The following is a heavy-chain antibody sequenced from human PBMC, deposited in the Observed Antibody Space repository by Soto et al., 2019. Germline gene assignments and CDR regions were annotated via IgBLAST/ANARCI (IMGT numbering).Heavy chain of an antibody. V-gene: IGHV1-18*01. Sequence: EASVKVSCKASCYTFTSYGISWVRQAPGQGLGWMGWISAYNGNTNYAQKPQGRVTMTTDTSTSTAYMELRSLRSDDTAVYYCARGGGAYCGGDCYPNWFDPWGQGTLVTVSS. CDR3: ARGGGAYCGGDCYPNWFDP. CDR2: ISAYNGNT. J-gene: IGHJ5*02. D-gene: IGHD2-21*02. CDR1: CYTFTSYG.